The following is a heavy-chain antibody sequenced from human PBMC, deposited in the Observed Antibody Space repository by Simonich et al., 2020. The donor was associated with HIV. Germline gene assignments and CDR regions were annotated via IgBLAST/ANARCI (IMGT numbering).Heavy chain of an antibody. CDR3: ARAYYDTLTGYLYLDS. CDR2: ISPNRGAT. V-gene: IGHV1-2*02. CDR1: GYSFTDYY. D-gene: IGHD3-9*01. Sequence: QVSLVQSGAEVKRPGASVKVSCKASGYSFTDYYIHWVRQARGQGLVWMGWISPNRGATNYAQQFRGRVTLTRDTAISTAYMELSRPRSDDTAVYYCARAYYDTLTGYLYLDSWGQGTLVTVSS. J-gene: IGHJ4*02.